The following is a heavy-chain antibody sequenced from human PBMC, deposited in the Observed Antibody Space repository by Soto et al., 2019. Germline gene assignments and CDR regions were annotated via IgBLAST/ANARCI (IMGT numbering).Heavy chain of an antibody. V-gene: IGHV4-31*03. CDR1: GGSISSGGYY. Sequence: SETLSLTCTVSGGSISSGGYYWSWIRQHPGKGLEWIGYIYYSGSTYYNPSLKSRVTISVDTSKNQFSLKLSSVTSADTAVYYCARDQGGDYSKTPPGRYYYYYYGMDVWGQGTTVTVSS. D-gene: IGHD2-15*01. CDR3: ARDQGGDYSKTPPGRYYYYYYGMDV. CDR2: IYYSGST. J-gene: IGHJ6*02.